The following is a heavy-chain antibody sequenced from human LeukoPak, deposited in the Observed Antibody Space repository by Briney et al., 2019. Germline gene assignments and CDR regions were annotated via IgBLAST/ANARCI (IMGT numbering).Heavy chain of an antibody. CDR1: GSTFSSYW. Sequence: GGSLRLSCAASGSTFSSYWMHWVRQAPGKGLVWISRINSDESSTSYADSVKGRFTISRDNAKNTLYLQMDSLRAEDTAVYYCARDHRLTGQSFDYWGQGTVVSVSS. J-gene: IGHJ4*02. CDR2: INSDESST. CDR3: ARDHRLTGQSFDY. D-gene: IGHD3-9*01. V-gene: IGHV3-74*01.